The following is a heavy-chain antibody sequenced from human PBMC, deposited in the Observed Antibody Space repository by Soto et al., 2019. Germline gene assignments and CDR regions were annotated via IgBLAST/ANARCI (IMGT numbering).Heavy chain of an antibody. V-gene: IGHV4-30-4*01. J-gene: IGHJ5*02. CDR3: ARGPVTPSRTFDP. Sequence: SETLSLTCTVSGGSISSGDYYWSWIRQPPGKGLEWIGYIYYSGSTYYNPSLKSRVTISVDTSKNQFSLKLSSVTAADTAVYYCARGPVTPSRTFDPWGQGTLVTVSS. D-gene: IGHD4-4*01. CDR1: GGSISSGDYY. CDR2: IYYSGST.